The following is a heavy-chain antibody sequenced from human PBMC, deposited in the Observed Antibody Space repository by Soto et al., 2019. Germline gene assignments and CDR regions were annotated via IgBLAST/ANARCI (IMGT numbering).Heavy chain of an antibody. CDR1: GFTFSSYG. Sequence: GSLRLSCAASGFTFSSYGMHWVRQAPGKGLEWVAVISYDGSNKYYADSVKGRFTISRDNSKNTLYLQMNSLRAEDTAVYYCAKGPELYDSSGYFDYWGQGTLVTVSS. J-gene: IGHJ4*02. D-gene: IGHD3-22*01. V-gene: IGHV3-30*18. CDR2: ISYDGSNK. CDR3: AKGPELYDSSGYFDY.